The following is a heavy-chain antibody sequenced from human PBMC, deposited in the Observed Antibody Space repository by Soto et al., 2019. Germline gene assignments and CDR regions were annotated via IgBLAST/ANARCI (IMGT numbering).Heavy chain of an antibody. CDR1: GGSISSSSYY. CDR2: IYYSGST. V-gene: IGHV4-39*01. CDR3: ATIAVAGIYLGKYYGMDV. Sequence: SETLSLTCTVSGGSISSSSYYWGWIRQPPGKGLEWIGSIYYSGSTYYNPSLKSRATISVDTSKNQFSLKLSSVTAADTAVYYCATIAVAGIYLGKYYGMDVWGQGTTVTSP. J-gene: IGHJ6*02. D-gene: IGHD6-19*01.